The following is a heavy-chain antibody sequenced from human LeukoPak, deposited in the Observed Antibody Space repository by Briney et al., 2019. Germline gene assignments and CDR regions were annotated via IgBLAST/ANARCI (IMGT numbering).Heavy chain of an antibody. V-gene: IGHV4-39*02. D-gene: IGHD3-10*01. CDR1: GDSVTSGGFY. J-gene: IGHJ5*02. Sequence: SETLSLTCTVSGDSVTSGGFYWARLRQPQGKGLEWIATVYYTGSTYYNPSLKSRVTISIDTSKNHFSLKLRSVVAPDTAVYYCARHSGSGSLSRPFDPWGQGTLVTVSS. CDR3: ARHSGSGSLSRPFDP. CDR2: VYYTGST.